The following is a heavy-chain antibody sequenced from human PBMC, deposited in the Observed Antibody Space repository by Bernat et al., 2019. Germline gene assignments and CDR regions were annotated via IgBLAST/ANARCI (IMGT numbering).Heavy chain of an antibody. CDR3: ARLYGSSWGNWFDP. CDR1: GFTFSSYA. D-gene: IGHD6-13*01. Sequence: QVQLVESGGGVVQPGRSLRLSCAASGFTFSSYAMHWVRQAPGKGLEWVAVISYDGSNKYYADSVKGRFTISRDNSKNTLYLQMNSLRAEDTAVYSCARLYGSSWGNWFDPWGQGTLVTVSS. CDR2: ISYDGSNK. V-gene: IGHV3-30-3*01. J-gene: IGHJ5*02.